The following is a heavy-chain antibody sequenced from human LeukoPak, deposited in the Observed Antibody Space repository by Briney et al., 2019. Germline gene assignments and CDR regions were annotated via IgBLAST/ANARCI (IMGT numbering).Heavy chain of an antibody. D-gene: IGHD6-6*01. CDR3: AKRGPIYTSSPGNYFDY. CDR1: GFTFSSCG. Sequence: GSLILSCAASGFTFSSCGMTWVRQAPGKGLEWVSSISGSDGGTYYADSVKGRFTISRDNSKNTLYLQMNSLRAEDTAIYYCAKRGPIYTSSPGNYFDYWGQGTLVTVSS. V-gene: IGHV3-23*01. CDR2: ISGSDGGT. J-gene: IGHJ4*02.